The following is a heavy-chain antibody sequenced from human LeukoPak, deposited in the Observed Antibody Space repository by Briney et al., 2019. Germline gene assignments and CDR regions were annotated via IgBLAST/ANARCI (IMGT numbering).Heavy chain of an antibody. Sequence: SETLSLTCGVSGGSIGGTNWWSWVRQPPGQGLEWIGEISLAGQTNYNPSLNGRVTMSLDKSSNQLSLHLTSVTAADTATYFCSRESGPFCPFGYWGQGALVIVSS. J-gene: IGHJ4*02. CDR1: GGSIGGTNW. V-gene: IGHV4/OR15-8*02. CDR2: ISLAGQT. D-gene: IGHD1-26*01. CDR3: SRESGPFCPFGY.